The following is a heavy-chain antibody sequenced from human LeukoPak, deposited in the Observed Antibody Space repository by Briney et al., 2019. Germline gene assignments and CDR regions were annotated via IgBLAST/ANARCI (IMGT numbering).Heavy chain of an antibody. V-gene: IGHV3-53*01. CDR1: GFTVSSNY. CDR2: IYSGGST. J-gene: IGHJ1*01. CDR3: ARDADYYDSSGYNPLH. Sequence: GGSLRLSCAASGFTVSSNYVSWVRQAPGKGLEWVSVIYSGGSTYYADSVKGRFTISRDNSKNTLYLQMNSLRAEDTAVYYCARDADYYDSSGYNPLHWGQGTLVTVSS. D-gene: IGHD3-22*01.